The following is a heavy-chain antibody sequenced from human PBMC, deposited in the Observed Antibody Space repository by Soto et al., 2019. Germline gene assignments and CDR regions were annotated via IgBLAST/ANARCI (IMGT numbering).Heavy chain of an antibody. J-gene: IGHJ3*02. Sequence: XESLKLSWQCSGYSFTSYWIGLVLQMPGKGLEWMGIIYPGDSDTRYSPSFQGQVTISADKSISTAYLQWSSLKASDTAMYYCARRRQLFHAFDIWGQGTMVTVPS. CDR3: ARRRQLFHAFDI. CDR2: IYPGDSDT. CDR1: GYSFTSYW. V-gene: IGHV5-51*01. D-gene: IGHD6-6*01.